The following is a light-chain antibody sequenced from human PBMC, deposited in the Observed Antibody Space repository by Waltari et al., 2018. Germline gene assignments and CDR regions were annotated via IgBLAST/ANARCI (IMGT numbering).Light chain of an antibody. CDR2: DVR. CDR3: RSYTRSTTVI. Sequence: QSDLTQPVSVSGAPGQSITIHSTGTDSHIGAYTYVTWYQQPPGKAPKLLVYDVRDRPSGISDHFSGSKSGNAASLTISGLQAEDAADYYCRSYTRSTTVIFGGGTKLTVL. J-gene: IGLJ2*01. V-gene: IGLV2-14*03. CDR1: DSHIGAYTY.